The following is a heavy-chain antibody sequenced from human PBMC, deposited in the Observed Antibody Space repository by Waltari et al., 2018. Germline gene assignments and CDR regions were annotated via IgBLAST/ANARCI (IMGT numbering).Heavy chain of an antibody. D-gene: IGHD3-22*01. CDR1: GFTCSTYA. Sequence: EVQLLESGGGLVQPGGCLRLSCVAAGFTCSTYAMSWVRQAPGKGLEWVSTLAYTGDTTHYADSAKGRFTISRDISKRTLYLHMNSLRAEDTAVYYCAKAHYDSSGYFSDFDYWGQGTRVTVSS. CDR2: LAYTGDTT. J-gene: IGHJ4*02. CDR3: AKAHYDSSGYFSDFDY. V-gene: IGHV3-23*01.